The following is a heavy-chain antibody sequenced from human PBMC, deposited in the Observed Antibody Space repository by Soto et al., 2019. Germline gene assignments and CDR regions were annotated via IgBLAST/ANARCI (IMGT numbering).Heavy chain of an antibody. CDR2: ISAYNGNT. D-gene: IGHD1-1*01. V-gene: IGHV1-18*01. CDR1: GYTFTSYG. CDR3: ARDLQVGWNDNYGMDV. Sequence: QVQLVQSGAEVKKPGASVKVSCKASGYTFTSYGISWVRQAPGQGLEWMGWISAYNGNTNYAQKLQGRVTMTTDTXTXXAYMELRSLRSDDTAVYYCARDLQVGWNDNYGMDVWGQGTTVTVSS. J-gene: IGHJ6*02.